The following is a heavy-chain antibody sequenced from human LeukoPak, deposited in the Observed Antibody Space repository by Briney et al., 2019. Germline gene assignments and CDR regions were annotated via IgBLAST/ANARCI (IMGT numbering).Heavy chain of an antibody. Sequence: ASVKVSCKASGYTFTSYDIDWVRQATGQGLEWMGWMNPNSGNTGYAQKFQGRVTMTRNTSISTAYMELSSLRSEDTAVYYCARNLWFGESIDYWGQGTPVTVSS. CDR3: ARNLWFGESIDY. J-gene: IGHJ4*02. D-gene: IGHD3-10*01. CDR2: MNPNSGNT. V-gene: IGHV1-8*01. CDR1: GYTFTSYD.